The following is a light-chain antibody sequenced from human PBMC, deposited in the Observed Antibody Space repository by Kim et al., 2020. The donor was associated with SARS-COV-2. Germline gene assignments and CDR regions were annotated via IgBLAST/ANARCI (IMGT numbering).Light chain of an antibody. Sequence: GPAITISIQRTSSDVGAITYASRHQQHRGKAPKLIIYDVSHRASDVSTRLSGSSSCNAAPLPISGLHADDEADDYCSSYTSSSTWVFGGGTQLTVL. V-gene: IGLV2-14*04. CDR1: SSDVGAITY. CDR3: SSYTSSSTWV. J-gene: IGLJ3*02. CDR2: DVS.